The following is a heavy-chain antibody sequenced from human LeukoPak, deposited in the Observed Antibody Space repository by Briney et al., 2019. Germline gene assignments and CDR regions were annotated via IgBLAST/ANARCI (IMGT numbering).Heavy chain of an antibody. CDR3: ARRDYGDYNWFDP. J-gene: IGHJ5*02. Sequence: GGSLRLSCAASGFTVSSNYMSWVRQAPGKGLEWVSVIYSGGSTDYADSVKGRFTISGDNSKNTLYLQMNSLRPEDTAVYYCARRDYGDYNWFDPWGQGTLVTVSS. V-gene: IGHV3-53*01. D-gene: IGHD4-17*01. CDR1: GFTVSSNY. CDR2: IYSGGST.